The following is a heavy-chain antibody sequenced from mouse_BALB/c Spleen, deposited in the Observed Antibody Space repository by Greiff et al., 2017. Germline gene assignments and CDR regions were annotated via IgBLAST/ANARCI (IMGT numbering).Heavy chain of an antibody. CDR1: GFTFSSYA. D-gene: IGHD2-1*01. J-gene: IGHJ2*01. CDR2: ISSGGSYT. Sequence: EVKLMESGGGLVKPGGSLKLSCAASGFTFSSYAMSWVRQSPEKRLEWVAEISSGGSYTYYPDTVTGRFTISRDNAKNTLYLEMSSLRSEDTAMYYCAREGLYGNPDYWGQGTTLTVSS. V-gene: IGHV5-9-4*01. CDR3: AREGLYGNPDY.